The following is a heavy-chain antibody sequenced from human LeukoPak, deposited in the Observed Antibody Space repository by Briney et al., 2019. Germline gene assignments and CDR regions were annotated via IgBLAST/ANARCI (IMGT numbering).Heavy chain of an antibody. J-gene: IGHJ3*02. CDR2: IYTSGST. CDR1: GGSISSYH. V-gene: IGHV4-4*07. Sequence: SETLSLTCTVSGGSISSYHWSWIRQPAGKGLEWIGRIYTSGSTNYNPSLKSRVTMSVDTSKNQFSLKLSSVTAADTAVYYCARVLIAHDSSGYYVFGAFDIWGQGTMVTVSS. CDR3: ARVLIAHDSSGYYVFGAFDI. D-gene: IGHD3-22*01.